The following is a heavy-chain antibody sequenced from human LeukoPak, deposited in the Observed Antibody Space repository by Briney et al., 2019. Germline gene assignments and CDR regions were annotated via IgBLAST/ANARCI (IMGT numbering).Heavy chain of an antibody. CDR2: ISSNGGST. CDR3: ARTYGDSEYYFDY. CDR1: GFTFSSYA. V-gene: IGHV3-64*01. D-gene: IGHD4-17*01. J-gene: IGHJ4*02. Sequence: GGSLRLSCAASGFTFSSYAMHWVRQAPGKGLEYVSAISSNGGSTYYANSVKGRFTISRDNSKNTLYLQMASLRAEDMAVYYCARTYGDSEYYFDYWGQGTLVTVSS.